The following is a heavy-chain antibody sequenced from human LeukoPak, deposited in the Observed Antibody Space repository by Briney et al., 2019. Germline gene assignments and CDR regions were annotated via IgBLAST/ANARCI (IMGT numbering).Heavy chain of an antibody. V-gene: IGHV3-30-3*01. J-gene: IGHJ4*02. D-gene: IGHD2-2*01. Sequence: GGSLRLSCAASGFTFSSYAMHWVRQAPGKGLEWVAVISYDGSNKYYADSVKGRFTISRDNSKNTLYLQMNSLRAEDTAVYYCARDTPSYCSSTSCPGFWGQGTLVTVSS. CDR2: ISYDGSNK. CDR1: GFTFSSYA. CDR3: ARDTPSYCSSTSCPGF.